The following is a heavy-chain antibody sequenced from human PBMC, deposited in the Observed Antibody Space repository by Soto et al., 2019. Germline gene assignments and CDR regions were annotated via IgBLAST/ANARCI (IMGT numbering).Heavy chain of an antibody. V-gene: IGHV3-23*01. J-gene: IGHJ5*02. CDR2: ISGSGGST. D-gene: IGHD2-2*01. CDR1: GFTFSSYA. Sequence: GGSLRLSCAASGFTFSSYAMSWVRQAPGKGLEWVSAISGSGGSTYYADSVKGRFTISRDNSKNTLYLQMNSLRAEDTAVYYCAKDREYQLTPWDWFDPWGQGTLVTVSS. CDR3: AKDREYQLTPWDWFDP.